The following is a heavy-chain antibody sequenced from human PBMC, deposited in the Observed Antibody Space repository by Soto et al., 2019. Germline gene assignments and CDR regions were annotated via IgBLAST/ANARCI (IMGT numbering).Heavy chain of an antibody. J-gene: IGHJ4*02. D-gene: IGHD6-13*01. V-gene: IGHV3-30-3*01. CDR1: GFTFSSYA. CDR2: ISYDGSNK. Sequence: GGSLRLSCAASGFTFSSYAMHWVRQAPGKGLEWVAVISYDGSNKYYADSVKGRFTISRDNSKNTLYLQMNSLRAEDTAVYYCARPSSSWEYYFDYWGQGTLVTVSS. CDR3: ARPSSSWEYYFDY.